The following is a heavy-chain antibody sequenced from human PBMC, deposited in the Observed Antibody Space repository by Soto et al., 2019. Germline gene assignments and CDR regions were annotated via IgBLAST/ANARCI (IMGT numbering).Heavy chain of an antibody. Sequence: SETLSLTCAVYGGSFSGYYWSWIRQPPGKGLEWIGEINHSGSTNYNPSLKSRVTISVDTSKNQFSLKLSSVTAADTAVYYCARERFLEWLLRDYYYYYGMDVWGQGXTVTVYS. CDR1: GGSFSGYY. J-gene: IGHJ6*02. V-gene: IGHV4-34*01. CDR2: INHSGST. CDR3: ARERFLEWLLRDYYYYYGMDV. D-gene: IGHD3-3*01.